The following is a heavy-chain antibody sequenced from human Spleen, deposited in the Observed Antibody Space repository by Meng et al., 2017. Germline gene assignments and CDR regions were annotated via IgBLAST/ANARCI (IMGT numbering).Heavy chain of an antibody. CDR2: IYYSGST. CDR1: GGSISSSHW. Sequence: QVQLQESSPGLGKPSVSRSLTCAVSGGSISSSHWWRWSRQPPGKGLEWSGYIYYSGSTYYNPSLKSRVSISVDTSKSQFSLNFSSVSAADTAVYYCARQRTGATKVRDFDYWGQGALVTVSS. V-gene: IGHV4-30-4*01. CDR3: ARQRTGATKVRDFDY. D-gene: IGHD1-1*01. J-gene: IGHJ4*02.